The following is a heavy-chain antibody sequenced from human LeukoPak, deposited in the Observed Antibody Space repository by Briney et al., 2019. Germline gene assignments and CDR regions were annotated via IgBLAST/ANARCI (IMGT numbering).Heavy chain of an antibody. CDR3: ARFSLYYDSSGYYLGGLDY. V-gene: IGHV5-51*01. Sequence: GESLKISCKGSGYSFTSYWIGWVRQMPGKGLEWMGIIYPGDSDTRYSPSFQGQVTISADKSISTAYLQWSSLKASDTAMYYCARFSLYYDSSGYYLGGLDYWGQGTLVTVSS. D-gene: IGHD3-22*01. J-gene: IGHJ4*02. CDR2: IYPGDSDT. CDR1: GYSFTSYW.